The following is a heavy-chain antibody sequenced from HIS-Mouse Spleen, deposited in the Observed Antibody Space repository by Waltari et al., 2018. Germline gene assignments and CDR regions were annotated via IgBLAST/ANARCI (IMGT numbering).Heavy chain of an antibody. CDR2: ISNDERNK. Sequence: QVQLVESGGGVVQPGRSLRLSCAASGFTFSSYAMHWVRQAPGKGLEWVAVISNDERNKYDADSVKGRFTIYRDNSKNTLYLQMNSLRAEDPAVYYCARDHRNNWAVRDWGQGTLVTVSS. D-gene: IGHD1-20*01. CDR3: ARDHRNNWAVRD. J-gene: IGHJ4*02. CDR1: GFTFSSYA. V-gene: IGHV3-30*04.